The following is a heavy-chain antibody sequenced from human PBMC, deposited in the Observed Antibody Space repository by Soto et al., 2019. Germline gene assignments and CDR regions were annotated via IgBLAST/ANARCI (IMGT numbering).Heavy chain of an antibody. V-gene: IGHV4-39*01. D-gene: IGHD3-3*01. Sequence: QLQLQESGPGLGKPSETLSLTCTVSGASINSSLYYWDWIRQSPGKGLEWIGSFSYSGSTYYNPSLKIGVTIAVDTTKNQASLKLIYVTAADTAVYYCARQSTLAIYEMDVWGQGTTVIVSS. J-gene: IGHJ6*02. CDR1: GASINSSLYY. CDR2: FSYSGST. CDR3: ARQSTLAIYEMDV.